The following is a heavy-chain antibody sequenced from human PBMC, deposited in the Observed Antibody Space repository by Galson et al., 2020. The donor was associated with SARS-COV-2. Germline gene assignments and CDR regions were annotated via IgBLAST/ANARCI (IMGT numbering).Heavy chain of an antibody. Sequence: GGSLRLSCAASGFTFSNYGMHWVRQAPGKGLEWVAVISYDGSNKYYTDSVKGRFTTSRDNSKRTLFLQMNSLRAEDTAVYYCARGPNYYYVDVWGKGTTVTVSS. CDR2: ISYDGSNK. CDR1: GFTFSNYG. J-gene: IGHJ6*03. CDR3: ARGPNYYYVDV. V-gene: IGHV3-30*03.